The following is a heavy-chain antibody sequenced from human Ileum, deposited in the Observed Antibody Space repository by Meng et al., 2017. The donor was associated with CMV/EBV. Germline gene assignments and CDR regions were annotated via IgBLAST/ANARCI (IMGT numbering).Heavy chain of an antibody. D-gene: IGHD3-3*01. J-gene: IGHJ6*02. V-gene: IGHV3-53*01. CDR2: IYTNGRT. Sequence: GGSLRLSCAASGFTVSSNYMTWVRQAPGKGLEWVSVIYTNGRTYYADSVRGRFTISRDNSKNMLYFQMNNLGLEDTAVYYCARDFWVEGYYYGMDVWGQGTTVTVSS. CDR3: ARDFWVEGYYYGMDV. CDR1: GFTVSSNY.